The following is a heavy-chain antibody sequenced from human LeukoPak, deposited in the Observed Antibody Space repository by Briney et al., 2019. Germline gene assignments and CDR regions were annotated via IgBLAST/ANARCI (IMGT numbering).Heavy chain of an antibody. J-gene: IGHJ4*02. D-gene: IGHD3-22*01. CDR1: GGSISSGDYY. V-gene: IGHV4-30-4*01. CDR2: IYYSGST. Sequence: SETLSLTCTVSGGSISSGDYYWSWIRQPPGKGLEWIGYIYYSGSTYYNPSLKSRVTISVDTSKNQFSLKLSSVTAADTAVYYCARVLFSDYYDSSGYYEYFDYWGQGTLVTVSS. CDR3: ARVLFSDYYDSSGYYEYFDY.